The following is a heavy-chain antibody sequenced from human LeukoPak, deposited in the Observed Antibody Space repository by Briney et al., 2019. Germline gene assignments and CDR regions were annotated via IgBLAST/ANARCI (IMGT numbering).Heavy chain of an antibody. V-gene: IGHV4-38-2*01. CDR2: IYHSGST. Sequence: KPSETLSLTCAVSGYSISSGYYWGWIRQPPGNGLEWIGSIYHSGSTYYNPSLKSRVTISVDTSKNQFSLKLNSVTAADTAMYYCARHPTAATIDYWEHGTLVTVSS. CDR1: GYSISSGYY. D-gene: IGHD2-15*01. J-gene: IGHJ4*01. CDR3: ARHPTAATIDY.